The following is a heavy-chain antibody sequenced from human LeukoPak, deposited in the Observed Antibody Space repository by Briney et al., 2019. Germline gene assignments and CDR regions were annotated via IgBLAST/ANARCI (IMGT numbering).Heavy chain of an antibody. CDR2: VDPEDGET. D-gene: IGHD3-10*01. Sequence: ASVKVCCNVSGYTFTYYYMHWVQQAPGKGLEWKGLVDPEDGETIYAEKFQGRVTITADTSTDTAYMELSSLRSEDTAVYYCATSMVRGVINDYWGQGTLVTVSS. V-gene: IGHV1-69-2*01. CDR1: GYTFTYYY. J-gene: IGHJ4*02. CDR3: ATSMVRGVINDY.